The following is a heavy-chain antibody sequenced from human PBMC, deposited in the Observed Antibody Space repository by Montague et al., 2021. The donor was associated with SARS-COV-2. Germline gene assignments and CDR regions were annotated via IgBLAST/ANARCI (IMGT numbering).Heavy chain of an antibody. CDR2: IYPSGDT. CDR1: AGSINNYY. V-gene: IGHV4-4*07. Sequence: SETLSLTCTVSAGSINNYYWSWIRQSAGKGLEWIGRIYPSGDTNYNPSLKSRVTVSVDTSKSQFSLNLNSLTVADTAVYYCASSYGSGYYGFDYWGQGIPVTDSS. CDR3: ASSYGSGYYGFDY. D-gene: IGHD3-10*01. J-gene: IGHJ4*02.